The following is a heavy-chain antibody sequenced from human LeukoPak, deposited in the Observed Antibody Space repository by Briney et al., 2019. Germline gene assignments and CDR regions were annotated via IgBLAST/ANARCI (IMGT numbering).Heavy chain of an antibody. CDR2: MYTSGST. CDR3: ARCSIGKPFFDS. J-gene: IGHJ4*02. V-gene: IGHV4-4*09. Sequence: SETLSLTCTVSGGSITGYYWSWIRQPPGKGLQWIGYMYTSGSTNYNPSLKSRVTISIDTPKNQFSLRLSSVTAADTAVYHCARCSIGKPFFDSWGQGTLVTVSS. CDR1: GGSITGYY. D-gene: IGHD2-2*01.